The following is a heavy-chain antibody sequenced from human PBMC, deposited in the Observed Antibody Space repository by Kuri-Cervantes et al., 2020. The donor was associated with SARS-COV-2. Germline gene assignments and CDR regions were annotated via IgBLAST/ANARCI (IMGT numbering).Heavy chain of an antibody. CDR2: INPSGGST. J-gene: IGHJ4*02. D-gene: IGHD4-11*01. V-gene: IGHV1-46*01. CDR3: ARGSAGGRYSNYVLDY. CDR1: GYTFTSYG. Sequence: ASVKVSCKASGYTFTSYGISWVRQAPGQGLEWMGIINPSGGSTSYAQKLQGRVTMTRDTSTSTVYMELSSLRSEDTAVYYCARGSAGGRYSNYVLDYWGQGTLVTVSS.